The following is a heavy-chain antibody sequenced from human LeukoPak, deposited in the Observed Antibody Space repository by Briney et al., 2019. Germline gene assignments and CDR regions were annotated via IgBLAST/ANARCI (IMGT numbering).Heavy chain of an antibody. CDR2: ISGSGGST. D-gene: IGHD2-21*01. J-gene: IGHJ4*02. CDR3: AKRNYCGGDCYAFDY. V-gene: IGHV3-23*01. CDR1: GFTFSSYA. Sequence: GGSLRLSCAASGFTFSSYAMSWVRQAPGKGLEWVSAISGSGGSTYYADSVKGRFTISRDNSKNTLYLQMNSLRAEDTAVYYCAKRNYCGGDCYAFDYWGQGTLVTVSS.